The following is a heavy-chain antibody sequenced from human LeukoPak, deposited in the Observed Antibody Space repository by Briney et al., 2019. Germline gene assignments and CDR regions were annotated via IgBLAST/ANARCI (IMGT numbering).Heavy chain of an antibody. V-gene: IGHV3-23*01. CDR1: GFTLSSYE. CDR3: ARDLAWGAFDY. D-gene: IGHD7-27*01. Sequence: GGSLRLSCTVSGFTLSSYEMSWIRQAPGKGLEWVSSIDYDGGSGHYADSVKGRFTISRDNSNNTLFLHLNSLRGEDTAVYYCARDLAWGAFDYWGQGTLVTVSS. J-gene: IGHJ4*02. CDR2: IDYDGGSG.